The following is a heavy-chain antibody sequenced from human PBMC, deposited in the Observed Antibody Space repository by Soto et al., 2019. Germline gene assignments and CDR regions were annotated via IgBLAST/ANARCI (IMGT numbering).Heavy chain of an antibody. D-gene: IGHD2-15*01. CDR1: GGTFSSYA. J-gene: IGHJ4*02. Sequence: GASVKVSCKASGGTFSSYAISWVRQAPGQGLEWMGGIIPIFGTANYAQKFQGRVTITADESTSTAYMELSSLRSEDTAVYYCAKGYCSGGSCYSVFDYWGQGTLVTVSS. V-gene: IGHV1-69*13. CDR2: IIPIFGTA. CDR3: AKGYCSGGSCYSVFDY.